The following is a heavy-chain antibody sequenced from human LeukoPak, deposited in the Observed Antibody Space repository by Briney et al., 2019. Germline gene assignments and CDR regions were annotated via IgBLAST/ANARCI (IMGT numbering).Heavy chain of an antibody. V-gene: IGHV3-66*01. CDR3: TRVRSPNWFDP. CDR2: IYSGGSGGST. D-gene: IGHD1-26*01. J-gene: IGHJ5*02. Sequence: GGSLRLSCAASGLTVTSNDMTWVRQAPGKGLEWVSVIYSGGSGGSTYYADSVKGRFTISRDNSKNTLYLQMNSLRVEDTAVYYCTRVRSPNWFDPWGQGTLVTVSS. CDR1: GLTVTSND.